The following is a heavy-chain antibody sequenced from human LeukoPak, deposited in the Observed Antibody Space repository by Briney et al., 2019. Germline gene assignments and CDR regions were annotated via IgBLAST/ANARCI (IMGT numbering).Heavy chain of an antibody. V-gene: IGHV3-7*01. CDR1: GFTFSSHW. D-gene: IGHD3-3*01. CDR3: ARDPDELLGVALDY. CDR2: IRQNGNTK. J-gene: IGHJ4*02. Sequence: GGSLRLSCAASGFTFSSHWMNWVRQAPGKGLEWVANIRQNGNTKNCVDSVKGRFTISRDNAKNSLYLQMNSLRAEDTAVYYCARDPDELLGVALDYWGQGALVTVSS.